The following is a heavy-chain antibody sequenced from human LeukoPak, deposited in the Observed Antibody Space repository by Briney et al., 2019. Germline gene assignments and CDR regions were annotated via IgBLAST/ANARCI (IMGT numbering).Heavy chain of an antibody. V-gene: IGHV3-66*01. J-gene: IGHJ4*02. CDR2: IYIGGGT. CDR3: ARASFWFDYSGYYFDY. D-gene: IGHD2-15*01. Sequence: GESLRLSCAASGFTLSSNYMSWVRQAPGKGLEWISVIYIGGGTYYADSVKGRFTISRDNSKNTVSLQMNSLRDEDTAVYYCARASFWFDYSGYYFDYWGQGTLVTVSS. CDR1: GFTLSSNY.